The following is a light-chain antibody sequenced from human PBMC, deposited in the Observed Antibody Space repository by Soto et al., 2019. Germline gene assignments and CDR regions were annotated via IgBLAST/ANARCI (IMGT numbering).Light chain of an antibody. CDR3: QQRSNWPVT. CDR2: DAS. V-gene: IGKV3-11*01. Sequence: EIVLTQSPATLSLSPGERATLSCRASQSVSSYLAWYQQKPGQAPRLLIYDASSRATGIPARFSGSGSGTDFTLTISGLEPEDFAVYYCQQRSNWPVTFCQGTKVEIK. CDR1: QSVSSY. J-gene: IGKJ1*01.